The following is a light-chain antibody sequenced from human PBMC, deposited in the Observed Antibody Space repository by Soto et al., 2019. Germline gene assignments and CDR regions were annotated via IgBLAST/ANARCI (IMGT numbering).Light chain of an antibody. CDR2: AAS. J-gene: IGKJ3*01. Sequence: DIQMTQSPSSVSASVGDRVTITCRASQGISSWLGWYQQKPGKAPRLLIYAASTLQTGVPSRFSGSGSGTDFTLTISSLQPEYFATYYCQQADSFPFTVGPGTKVDIK. CDR1: QGISSW. CDR3: QQADSFPFT. V-gene: IGKV1-12*01.